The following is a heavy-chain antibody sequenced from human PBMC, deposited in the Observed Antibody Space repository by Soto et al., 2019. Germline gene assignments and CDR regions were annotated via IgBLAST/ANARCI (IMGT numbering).Heavy chain of an antibody. V-gene: IGHV1-8*01. Sequence: QVQLVQSGAEVKKPGASVKVSCKASGYTFTSYDINWVRQATGQGLEWMGWMNPNSGNTDYAQKFQGRVTMTRNTYISTAYMELSSLRSEDTAVYYCARGSVTIFGVVIIPYGMDVWGQGTTVTVSS. CDR3: ARGSVTIFGVVIIPYGMDV. J-gene: IGHJ6*02. CDR1: GYTFTSYD. D-gene: IGHD3-3*01. CDR2: MNPNSGNT.